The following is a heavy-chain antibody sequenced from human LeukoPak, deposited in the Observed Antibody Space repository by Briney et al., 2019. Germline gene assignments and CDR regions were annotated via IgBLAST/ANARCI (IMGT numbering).Heavy chain of an antibody. CDR3: AKDRGGSSELGDAFDV. V-gene: IGHV3-11*01. Sequence: GGSLRLSCAASGFTFSDYYMSWIRQAPGKGLEWVSYISSSGSTIYYVDSVKGRFTISRDNAKNSLYLQMNSLRVEDTALYYCAKDRGGSSELGDAFDVWGQGTMVRVSS. CDR2: ISSSGSTI. J-gene: IGHJ3*01. D-gene: IGHD1-26*01. CDR1: GFTFSDYY.